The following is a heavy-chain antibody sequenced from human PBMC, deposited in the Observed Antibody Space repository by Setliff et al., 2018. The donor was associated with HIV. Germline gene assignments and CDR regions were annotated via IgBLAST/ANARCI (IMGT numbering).Heavy chain of an antibody. J-gene: IGHJ5*02. V-gene: IGHV3-53*05. CDR1: GFTVSSNY. CDR3: TKGVKWLAP. D-gene: IGHD2-21*01. Sequence: GGSLRLSCAASGFTVSSNYMSWVRQAPGKGLEWVSVIYSGGSTYYADSVKGRFTISRDNFKNMLYLQMNSLRTEDTAVYYCTKGVKWLAPWGQGTPVTVPS. CDR2: IYSGGST.